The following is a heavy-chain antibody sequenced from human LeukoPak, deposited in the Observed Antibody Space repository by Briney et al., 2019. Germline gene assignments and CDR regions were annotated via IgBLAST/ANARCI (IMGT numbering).Heavy chain of an antibody. Sequence: SGGSLRLSCAASGFPFDRYWMSWVRLAPGKGLEWVANIKHDGSEKTFVDSVKGRFTISRDNAENSLYLQMNSLRAEDTAVYYCARVHISMEYYFGYWGQGTLVTVSS. V-gene: IGHV3-7*01. CDR1: GFPFDRYW. CDR3: ARVHISMEYYFGY. J-gene: IGHJ4*02. D-gene: IGHD2-21*01. CDR2: IKHDGSEK.